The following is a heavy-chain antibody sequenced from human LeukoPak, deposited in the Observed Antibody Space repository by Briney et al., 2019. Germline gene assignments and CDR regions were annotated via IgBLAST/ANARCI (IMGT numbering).Heavy chain of an antibody. J-gene: IGHJ4*02. V-gene: IGHV3-23*01. CDR3: AKDMNSYGSGSSYNPWGPFDS. CDR1: GFTFSNYA. Sequence: GGSLRLSCAASGFTFSNYAMTWVRQAPGKGLEWVSALSGTGAGTYYADSVKGRFTISRDNSKNTLYLQMNSLRAEDTAFYFCAKDMNSYGSGSSYNPWGPFDSWGQGTLVTVSS. CDR2: LSGTGAGT. D-gene: IGHD3-10*01.